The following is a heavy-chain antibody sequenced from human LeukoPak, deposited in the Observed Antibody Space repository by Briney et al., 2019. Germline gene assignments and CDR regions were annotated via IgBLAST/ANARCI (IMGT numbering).Heavy chain of an antibody. V-gene: IGHV4-61*09. Sequence: SQTLSLTCTVCGGSVSTGSYYWSWIRQPAGRGLEWIGHIHTSGTMNYNASLKSRVRISVETSKNQFSLRLSSVTAADTAVYFCARGILRDYYDSSGFYHRGGVGYWGQGTLVTVSS. CDR1: GGSVSTGSYY. D-gene: IGHD3-22*01. CDR2: IHTSGTM. CDR3: ARGILRDYYDSSGFYHRGGVGY. J-gene: IGHJ4*02.